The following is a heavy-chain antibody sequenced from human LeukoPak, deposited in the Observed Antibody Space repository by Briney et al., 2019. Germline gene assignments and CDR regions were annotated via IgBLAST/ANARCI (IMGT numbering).Heavy chain of an antibody. CDR2: IDPGDSYT. CDR3: ARLLAGGWYDY. D-gene: IGHD6-19*01. Sequence: GESLMISCEGSGYIFNNYRITWVRQMPGKGLEWMGRIDPGDSYTKYSPSFQGHVTISVDKSISTAYLQWSSLKASGTAMYYCARLLAGGWYDYWGQGTLVTVSS. V-gene: IGHV5-10-1*01. J-gene: IGHJ4*02. CDR1: GYIFNNYR.